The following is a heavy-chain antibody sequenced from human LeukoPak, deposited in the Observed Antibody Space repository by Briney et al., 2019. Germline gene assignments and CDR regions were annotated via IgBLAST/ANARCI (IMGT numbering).Heavy chain of an antibody. J-gene: IGHJ5*02. CDR2: ISSSSSYI. V-gene: IGHV3-21*04. D-gene: IGHD1-20*01. CDR3: TKDPSGRITGTTGNWFDP. CDR1: EFTFSSYD. Sequence: GGSLRLSCAASEFTFSSYDMNWVRQAPGKGLEWVSSISSSSSYIYYADSVKGRFTISRDNSKNTLYLQMNSLRAEDTAVYYCTKDPSGRITGTTGNWFDPWGQGTLVTVSS.